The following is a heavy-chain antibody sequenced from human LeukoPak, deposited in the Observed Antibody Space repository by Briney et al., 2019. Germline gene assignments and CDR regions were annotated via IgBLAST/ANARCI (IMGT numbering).Heavy chain of an antibody. Sequence: GESLKISCKGSGYSFTSYWIGWVRQMPGKGLEWMGIIYPGDSDTRYSPSFQGQVTISADKSISTAYLQWSSLKASDTAMYYCARGRMVRGAMGAFDIWGQGTMVTVSS. D-gene: IGHD3-10*01. J-gene: IGHJ3*02. V-gene: IGHV5-51*01. CDR2: IYPGDSDT. CDR1: GYSFTSYW. CDR3: ARGRMVRGAMGAFDI.